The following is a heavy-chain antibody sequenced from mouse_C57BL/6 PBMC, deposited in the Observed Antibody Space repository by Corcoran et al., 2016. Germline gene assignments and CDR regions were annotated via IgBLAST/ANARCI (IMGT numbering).Heavy chain of an antibody. J-gene: IGHJ2*01. CDR3: ARGGVFYFYY. V-gene: IGHV1-26*01. Sequence: EVQLQQSGPELVKPGASVKISCKASGYTFTDYYMNWVKQSHGKSLEWIGDINPNNGGTSYNQKFKGKATLTVDKSSSTAYMELRSLTSEDSAVYYCARGGVFYFYYWGQGTTLTVSS. CDR1: GYTFTDYY. CDR2: INPNNGGT.